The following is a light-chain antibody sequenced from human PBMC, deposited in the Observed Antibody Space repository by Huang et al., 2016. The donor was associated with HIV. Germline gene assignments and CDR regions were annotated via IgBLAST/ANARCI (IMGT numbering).Light chain of an antibody. V-gene: IGKV3-15*01. Sequence: DTVMTQTPATLSVSPGARATLSCRASQSVGSKLAWFQQKPGQAPRLLIHGASTMATGIPARFSGSGSGTEFTLTISILQSEDFAVYYCQQYNNWPYTFGQGTKLEIK. CDR2: GAS. J-gene: IGKJ2*01. CDR3: QQYNNWPYT. CDR1: QSVGSK.